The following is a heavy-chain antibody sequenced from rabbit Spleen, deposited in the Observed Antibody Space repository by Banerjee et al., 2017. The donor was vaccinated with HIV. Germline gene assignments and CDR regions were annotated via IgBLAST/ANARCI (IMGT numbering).Heavy chain of an antibody. D-gene: IGHD1-1*01. J-gene: IGHJ4*01. CDR2: IFSGSSGDT. V-gene: IGHV1S45*01. Sequence: QEQLVESGGGLVKPGGSLTLTCKASGFDLSSEHYMCWVRQAPGKGLEWLACIFSGSSGDTYYASWAKGRFTISKTSSTTVTLQMTSLTVADTATYFCARDLVGVIGWNFYLWGPGTLVTVS. CDR3: ARDLVGVIGWNFYL. CDR1: GFDLSSEHY.